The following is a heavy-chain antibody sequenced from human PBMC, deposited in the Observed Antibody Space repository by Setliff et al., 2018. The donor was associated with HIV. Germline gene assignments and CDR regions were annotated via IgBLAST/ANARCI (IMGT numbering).Heavy chain of an antibody. CDR3: ARVYYYDSSGYSEPYYMDV. Sequence: PSETLSLTCTVSGGSISSHYWSWIRQPPGKGLEWIGYIYYSGSTNYNPSLKGRVTISVDTSKKQFSLKLSSVTAADTAVYYCARVYYYDSSGYSEPYYMDVWGKGTTVTVSS. CDR2: IYYSGST. D-gene: IGHD3-22*01. CDR1: GGSISSHY. J-gene: IGHJ6*03. V-gene: IGHV4-59*11.